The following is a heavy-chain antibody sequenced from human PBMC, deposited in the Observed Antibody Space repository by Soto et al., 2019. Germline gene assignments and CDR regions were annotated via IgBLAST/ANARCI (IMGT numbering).Heavy chain of an antibody. Sequence: ASVKVSCKASGYTFSDYYMHWVRQAPGQGLEWMGWINPNSGGTNYAQKFQGWVTMTRDTSINTAYMELSRLTSDDTAVYYFARAMDLVATIGGLSFDYWGQGTMVTVSS. V-gene: IGHV1-2*04. CDR1: GYTFSDYY. D-gene: IGHD5-12*01. CDR3: ARAMDLVATIGGLSFDY. J-gene: IGHJ4*02. CDR2: INPNSGGT.